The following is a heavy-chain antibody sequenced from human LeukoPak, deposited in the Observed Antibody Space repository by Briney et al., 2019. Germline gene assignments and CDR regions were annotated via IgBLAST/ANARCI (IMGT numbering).Heavy chain of an antibody. CDR3: AREENGGDYDDGFDI. Sequence: ASVKVSCKASGYTFTSYYMHWVRQAPGQGLEWMGIINPSGGSTSYAQKFQGRVTMTRDTSTSTVYMELSSLRSEDTAVYFCAREENGGDYDDGFDIWGQGTMVTVSS. CDR2: INPSGGST. J-gene: IGHJ3*02. D-gene: IGHD4-17*01. CDR1: GYTFTSYY. V-gene: IGHV1-46*01.